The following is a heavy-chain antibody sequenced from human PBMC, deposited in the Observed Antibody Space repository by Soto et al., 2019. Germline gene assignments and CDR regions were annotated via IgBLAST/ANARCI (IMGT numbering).Heavy chain of an antibody. Sequence: SETLSLTCTVSGGSISSYYWSWIRQPPGKGLEWIGYIYYSGSTNYNPSLKSRVTISVDTSKNQFSLKLSSVTAADTAVYYCARVNSRRTYRGYYYYGMDVWGQGTTVTVSS. J-gene: IGHJ6*02. CDR1: GGSISSYY. V-gene: IGHV4-59*01. CDR3: ARVNSRRTYRGYYYYGMDV. CDR2: IYYSGST.